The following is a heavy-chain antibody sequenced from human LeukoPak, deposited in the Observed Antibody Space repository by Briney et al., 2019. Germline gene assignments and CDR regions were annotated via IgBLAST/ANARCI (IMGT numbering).Heavy chain of an antibody. J-gene: IGHJ5*02. CDR1: GYTFTSYD. D-gene: IGHD6-6*01. Sequence: ASVKVSCKASGYTFTSYDINWVRQATGQGLEWMGGIIPIFGTANYAQKFQGRVTITADKSTSTAYMELSSLRSEDTAVYYCARGRSSSSFGATYNWFDPWGQGTLVTVSS. CDR2: IIPIFGTA. CDR3: ARGRSSSSFGATYNWFDP. V-gene: IGHV1-69*06.